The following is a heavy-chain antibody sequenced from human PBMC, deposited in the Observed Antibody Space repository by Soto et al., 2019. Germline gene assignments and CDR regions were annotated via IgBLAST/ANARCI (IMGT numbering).Heavy chain of an antibody. Sequence: EVQLVESGGGLVQPGGSLRLSCAASGFTLSDHYMDWVRQAPGKGLEWVGRTRNKANGYTTEYAASVKGRFTISRDNSKNSLYLKMNSLITEDTAVYYCARGPQLTSVTVFDYWGQGTPVTVSS. V-gene: IGHV3-72*01. D-gene: IGHD4-17*01. CDR3: ARGPQLTSVTVFDY. CDR2: TRNKANGYTT. J-gene: IGHJ4*02. CDR1: GFTLSDHY.